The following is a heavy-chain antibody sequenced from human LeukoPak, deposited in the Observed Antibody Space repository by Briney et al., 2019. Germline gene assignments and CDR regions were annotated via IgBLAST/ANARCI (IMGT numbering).Heavy chain of an antibody. D-gene: IGHD6-6*01. CDR3: ARDRGIAELVPHWFDP. CDR2: INHSGST. Sequence: SETLSLTCAVYGGSFSGYYWSWIRQPPGKGLEWIGEINHSGSTNYNPSLKSRVTISVDTSKNQFSLKLSSVTAADTAVYYCARDRGIAELVPHWFDPWGQGTLVTVTS. V-gene: IGHV4-34*01. CDR1: GGSFSGYY. J-gene: IGHJ5*02.